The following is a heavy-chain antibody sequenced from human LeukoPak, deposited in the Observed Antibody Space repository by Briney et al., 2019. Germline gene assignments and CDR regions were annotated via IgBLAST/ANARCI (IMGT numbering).Heavy chain of an antibody. D-gene: IGHD1-7*01. CDR1: GNTFTGYY. CDR3: ARDRGYNWNYHWFDP. V-gene: IGHV1-2*02. J-gene: IGHJ5*02. Sequence: ASVKVSCKASGNTFTGYYMHWVRQAPGQGLEWMGWINPNSGGTNYAQKFQGRVTMTRDTSISTAYMELSRLRSDDTAVYYCARDRGYNWNYHWFDPWGQGTLVTVSS. CDR2: INPNSGGT.